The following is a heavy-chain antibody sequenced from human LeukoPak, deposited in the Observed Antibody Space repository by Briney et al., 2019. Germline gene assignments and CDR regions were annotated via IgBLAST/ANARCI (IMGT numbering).Heavy chain of an antibody. CDR1: GGSISSYY. V-gene: IGHV4-59*01. Sequence: PSETLSLTCTVSGGSISSYYWSWIRQPPGKGLEWIGYIYYSGSTNYNPSLKSRVTISVDTSKNQFSLKLSSVTAADTAVYYCAREVGYSSSADGYFDYWGQGTLVTVSS. CDR3: AREVGYSSSADGYFDY. D-gene: IGHD6-13*01. J-gene: IGHJ4*02. CDR2: IYYSGST.